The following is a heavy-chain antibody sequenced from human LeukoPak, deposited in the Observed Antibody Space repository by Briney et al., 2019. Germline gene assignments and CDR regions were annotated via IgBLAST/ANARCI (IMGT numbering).Heavy chain of an antibody. J-gene: IGHJ4*02. CDR2: ISYDGSNK. V-gene: IGHV3-30*03. Sequence: GRSLRLSCAASGFTFSSFGMHWVRQAPGKGLEWVAVISYDGSNKFYADSVKGRFTIFRDNSRLYLQMNSLRPEDTAVYYCARCHLDSSSWFNFDYWGQGTLVTVSS. CDR1: GFTFSSFG. CDR3: ARCHLDSSSWFNFDY. D-gene: IGHD6-13*01.